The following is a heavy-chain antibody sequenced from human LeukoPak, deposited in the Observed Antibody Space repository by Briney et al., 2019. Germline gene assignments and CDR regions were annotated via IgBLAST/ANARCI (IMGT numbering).Heavy chain of an antibody. CDR1: GFTFSSYE. V-gene: IGHV3-21*01. Sequence: GGSLRLSCAASGFTFSSYEMNWVRQAPGKGLEWVSSISSSSSYIYYADSVKGRFTISRDNAKNSLYLQMNSLRAEDTAVYYCARGTATRGYNWFDPWGQGTLVTVSS. J-gene: IGHJ5*02. CDR3: ARGTATRGYNWFDP. CDR2: ISSSSSYI. D-gene: IGHD3-10*01.